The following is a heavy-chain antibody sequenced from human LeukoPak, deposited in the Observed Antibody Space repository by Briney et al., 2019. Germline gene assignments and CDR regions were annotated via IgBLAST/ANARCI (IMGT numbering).Heavy chain of an antibody. Sequence: PGGSLRLSCAASGFMFSTYSMNWVRQAPGKGLEWVSYISSSSSTIYYADSVKGRFTISWDNAKKSLYLQMNSLRAEDTAVYYCARSGKIYFDWLLDYWGQGTLVTVSS. V-gene: IGHV3-48*04. CDR3: ARSGKIYFDWLLDY. CDR1: GFMFSTYS. CDR2: ISSSSSTI. D-gene: IGHD3-9*01. J-gene: IGHJ4*02.